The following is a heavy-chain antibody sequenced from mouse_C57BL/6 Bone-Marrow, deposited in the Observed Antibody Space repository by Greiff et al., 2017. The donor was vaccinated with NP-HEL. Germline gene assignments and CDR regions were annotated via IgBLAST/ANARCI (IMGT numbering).Heavy chain of an antibody. V-gene: IGHV1-69*01. CDR3: ARRYSNYDPLLDY. CDR2: IDPSDSYT. D-gene: IGHD2-5*01. CDR1: GYTFTSYW. J-gene: IGHJ2*01. Sequence: QVHVKQPGAELVMPGASVKLSCKASGYTFTSYWMHWVKQRPGQGLEWIGEIDPSDSYTNYNQKFKGKSTLTVDKSSSTAYMQLSSLTSEDSAVYYCARRYSNYDPLLDYWGQGTTLTVSS.